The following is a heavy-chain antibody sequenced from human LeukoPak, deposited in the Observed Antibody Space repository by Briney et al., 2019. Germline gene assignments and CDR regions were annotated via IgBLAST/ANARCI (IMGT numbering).Heavy chain of an antibody. V-gene: IGHV3-21*01. D-gene: IGHD6-13*01. CDR2: ISSSSSYI. CDR1: GFTFSSYS. J-gene: IGHJ4*02. CDR3: AREGGAVAAAGGNDY. Sequence: PGGSLRLSCAASGFTFSSYSMNGVRQAPRKGLEWVSSISSSSSYIYYADSVKGRFPIPRDNAKNPLYLQRNSRRAEDTAVYYCAREGGAVAAAGGNDYWGQGTLVTVSS.